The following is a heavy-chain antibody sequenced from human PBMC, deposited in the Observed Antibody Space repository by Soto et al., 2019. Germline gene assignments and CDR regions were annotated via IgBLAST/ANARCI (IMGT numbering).Heavy chain of an antibody. CDR2: ITGGGGST. Sequence: EVQLLESGGDLVQPGGSLRLSCAASGFTFAGYAMSWVRQAPGKGLEWVSTITGGGGSTFYADSVKGRFTISRDNSKNTLYLQMNSLRAEDTAVYYCAKVSWAYKEQNYFYSWGQGTLVTVSS. J-gene: IGHJ4*02. CDR1: GFTFAGYA. D-gene: IGHD1-1*01. V-gene: IGHV3-23*01. CDR3: AKVSWAYKEQNYFYS.